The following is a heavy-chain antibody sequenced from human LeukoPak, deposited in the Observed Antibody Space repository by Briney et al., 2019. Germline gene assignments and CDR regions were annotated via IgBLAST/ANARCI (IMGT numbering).Heavy chain of an antibody. Sequence: SETLSLTCTVIGDDSISTNSYYWGWIRQPPGKGLEWIGSIYHSGSTYYNPSLKSRVTISVDTSKNQFSLKLSSVTAADTAVYYCARSSDYGGKTRRNRNWYFDLWGRGTLVTVSS. CDR3: ARSSDYGGKTRRNRNWYFDL. CDR1: GDDSISTNSYY. V-gene: IGHV4-39*07. D-gene: IGHD4-23*01. J-gene: IGHJ2*01. CDR2: IYHSGST.